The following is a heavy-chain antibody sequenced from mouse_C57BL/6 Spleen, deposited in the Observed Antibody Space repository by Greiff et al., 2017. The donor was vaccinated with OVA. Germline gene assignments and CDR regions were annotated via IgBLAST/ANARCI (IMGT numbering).Heavy chain of an antibody. CDR3: AKHFGDGYYGGYFDV. V-gene: IGHV2-9*01. D-gene: IGHD2-3*01. CDR2: IWGGGST. Sequence: VQVVESGPGLVAPSQSLSITCTVSGFSLTSYGVDWVRQPPGKGLEWLGVIWGGGSTNYNSALMSRLSISKDNSKSQVFLKMNSLQTDDTAMYYCAKHFGDGYYGGYFDVWGTGTTVTVSS. J-gene: IGHJ1*03. CDR1: GFSLTSYG.